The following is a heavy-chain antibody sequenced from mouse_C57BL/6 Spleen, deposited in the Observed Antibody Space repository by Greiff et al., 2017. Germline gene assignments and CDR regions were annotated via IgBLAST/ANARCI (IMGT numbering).Heavy chain of an antibody. CDR1: GYTFTDYY. J-gene: IGHJ1*03. CDR2: INPNNGGT. Sequence: EVQLQQSGPELVKPGASVKISCKASGYTFTDYYMNWVKQSHGKSLEWIGDINPNNGGTRYNQKFKGKATLTVAKSSSTAYMELRSLTSEDSAVYYCARGVLPHLYFDVWGTGTTVTVSS. D-gene: IGHD2-10*01. V-gene: IGHV1-26*01. CDR3: ARGVLPHLYFDV.